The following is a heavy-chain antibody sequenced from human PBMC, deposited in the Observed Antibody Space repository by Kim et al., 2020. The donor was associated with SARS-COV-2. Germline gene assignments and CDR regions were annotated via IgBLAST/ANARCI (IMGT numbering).Heavy chain of an antibody. D-gene: IGHD1-26*01. CDR1: GGTFSSYA. J-gene: IGHJ4*02. V-gene: IGHV1-69*04. CDR3: ASFGGATTGGAFDY. Sequence: SVKVSCKASGGTFSSYAISWVRQAPGQGLEWMGRIIPILGIANYAQKFQGRVTITADKSTSTAYMELSSLRSEDTAVYYCASFGGATTGGAFDYWGQGTLVTVSS. CDR2: IIPILGIA.